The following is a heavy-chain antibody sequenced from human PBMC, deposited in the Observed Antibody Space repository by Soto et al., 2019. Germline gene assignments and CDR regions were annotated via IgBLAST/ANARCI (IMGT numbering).Heavy chain of an antibody. CDR2: ISRGATTT. J-gene: IGHJ4*02. CDR3: ATRSTDYYFY. V-gene: IGHV3-48*03. CDR1: GLTFSSFE. Sequence: PGGSLRLSCAVSGLTFSSFEMDWVRQAAGKGPEWISYISRGATTTYYADSVRGRFTISRDDAENSVFLQMDSPRVEDTAIYFCATRSTDYYFYWGQGTLVTVSS. D-gene: IGHD3-9*01.